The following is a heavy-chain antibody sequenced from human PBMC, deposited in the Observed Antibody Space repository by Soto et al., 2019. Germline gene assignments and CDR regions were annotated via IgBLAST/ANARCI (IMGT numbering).Heavy chain of an antibody. CDR3: ARGSKAGDGYNSFDYYYYGMDV. V-gene: IGHV3-30*03. J-gene: IGHJ6*02. CDR2: ISYDGNYI. D-gene: IGHD5-12*01. Sequence: QVQLVESGGGVVQPLRSLRLSCAVSGFTFSTYGMHWVRQAPGKGLEWVAVISYDGNYIYYADSVKGRFTISRDNSKYKLYLQMNSLRGEDTAVYYCARGSKAGDGYNSFDYYYYGMDVWGQGTTVTVSS. CDR1: GFTFSTYG.